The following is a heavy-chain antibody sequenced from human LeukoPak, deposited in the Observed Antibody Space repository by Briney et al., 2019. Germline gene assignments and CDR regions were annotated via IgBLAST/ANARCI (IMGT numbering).Heavy chain of an antibody. CDR2: MYYSGST. D-gene: IGHD5-18*01. J-gene: IGHJ4*02. CDR1: GGSISSSSYY. V-gene: IGHV4-39*07. Sequence: SETLSLTCTVSGGSISSSSYYWGWIRQPPGKGPEWIVSMYYSGSTYYNPSLKSRVTISVDTSKNQFSLKLSSVTAADTAVYYCARGRYKVTPLDYWGQGTLVTVSS. CDR3: ARGRYKVTPLDY.